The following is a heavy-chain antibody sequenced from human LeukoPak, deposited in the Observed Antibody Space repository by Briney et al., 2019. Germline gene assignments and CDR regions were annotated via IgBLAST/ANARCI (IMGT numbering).Heavy chain of an antibody. Sequence: GSLRLSCAASGFTFSSYWMHWVRQAPGKGLVWVSRINNDGRTATYADSVKGRFTISRDNAKNTLYLQMNILRTEDTAVYYCARVETGYSNHYYYYGMDVWGQGTTVTVSS. CDR2: INNDGRTA. V-gene: IGHV3-74*03. D-gene: IGHD4-11*01. CDR1: GFTFSSYW. CDR3: ARVETGYSNHYYYYGMDV. J-gene: IGHJ6*02.